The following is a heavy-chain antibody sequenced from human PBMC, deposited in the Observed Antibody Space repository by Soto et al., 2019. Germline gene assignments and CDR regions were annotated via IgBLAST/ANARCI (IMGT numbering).Heavy chain of an antibody. D-gene: IGHD3-3*01. V-gene: IGHV4-31*03. Sequence: PSETLSLTCTVSGCSISSCGYYWSWIRQHPGKGLEWIGYIYYSGSTYYNPSLKSRVTISVDTSKNQFSLKLSSVTAADTAVYYCAREAYYDFWSGYLENDYYYYGMDVWGQGTTVTVSS. CDR1: GCSISSCGYY. CDR3: AREAYYDFWSGYLENDYYYYGMDV. J-gene: IGHJ6*02. CDR2: IYYSGST.